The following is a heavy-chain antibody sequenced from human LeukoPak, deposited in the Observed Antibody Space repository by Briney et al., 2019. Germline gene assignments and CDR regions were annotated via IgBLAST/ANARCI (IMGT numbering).Heavy chain of an antibody. J-gene: IGHJ4*02. D-gene: IGHD6-13*01. CDR3: AKDTLSSSWYYFDD. CDR1: GFTFHDSA. Sequence: PGGSLRLSCAASGFTFHDSAMHGGPHAPGKGLEWVSGISWNSGSIGYADSVKGRFTISRDNAKNSLYLQMNSLRAEDTALYYCAKDTLSSSWYYFDDWGQGTLVTVSS. V-gene: IGHV3-9*01. CDR2: ISWNSGSI.